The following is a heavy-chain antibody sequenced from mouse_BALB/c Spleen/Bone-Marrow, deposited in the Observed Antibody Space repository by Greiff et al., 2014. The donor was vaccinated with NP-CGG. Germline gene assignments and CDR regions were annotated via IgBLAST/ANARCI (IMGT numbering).Heavy chain of an antibody. D-gene: IGHD2-3*01. J-gene: IGHJ4*01. Sequence: VQLQQSGPELVTPGASVKIPCKASGYTFTDYNIDWVKQSHGKSLEWIGDINPNNGGTIYNQKFEGKATLTVDKSSSTAYMELRSRTSEDTAVYYCARRGWAMDYWGQGTSVTVSS. CDR1: GYTFTDYN. CDR3: ARRGWAMDY. CDR2: INPNNGGT. V-gene: IGHV1-18*01.